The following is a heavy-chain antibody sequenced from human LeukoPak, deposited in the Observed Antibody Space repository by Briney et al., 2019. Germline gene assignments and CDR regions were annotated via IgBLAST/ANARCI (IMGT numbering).Heavy chain of an antibody. D-gene: IGHD3-10*01. CDR2: INHSGST. CDR1: GGSFSGYY. V-gene: IGHV4-34*01. CDR3: ARGKYYGSGSYYRGDNWFDP. Sequence: KPSEPLSLTCAVYGGSFSGYYWSWIRQPPGKGLEWIGEINHSGSTNYNPSLKSRVTISVETSKNQFSLKLSSVTAADTAVYYCARGKYYGSGSYYRGDNWFDPWGQGTLVTVSS. J-gene: IGHJ5*02.